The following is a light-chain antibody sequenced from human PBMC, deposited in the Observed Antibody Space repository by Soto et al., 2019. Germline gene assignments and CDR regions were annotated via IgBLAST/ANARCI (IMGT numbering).Light chain of an antibody. J-gene: IGKJ1*01. CDR3: QEYESHLRT. CDR1: QSISSW. V-gene: IGKV1-5*01. Sequence: DLLMTQSPSTLSASVGDRVTITCRASQSISSWLAWYQQKSGKAPHLLIYDASTLESGVPSRFSGSGSGTEFSLTISSLQPDDFATYYCQEYESHLRTFGPGTKVEI. CDR2: DAS.